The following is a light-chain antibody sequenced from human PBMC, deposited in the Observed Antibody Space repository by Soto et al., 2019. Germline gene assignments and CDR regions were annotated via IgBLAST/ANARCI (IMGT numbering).Light chain of an antibody. J-gene: IGKJ4*01. CDR3: MQALQTPRT. Sequence: DIVLTQSPLSLPVTPGEPASISCRASQSLLQSNGYNYLAWFLQKPGQSPQLLIYLASTRPSGVPDRFSGSGSGTDFTLKISRVEAEDAGVYYCMQALQTPRTFGGGTKVEI. CDR2: LAS. CDR1: QSLLQSNGYNY. V-gene: IGKV2-28*01.